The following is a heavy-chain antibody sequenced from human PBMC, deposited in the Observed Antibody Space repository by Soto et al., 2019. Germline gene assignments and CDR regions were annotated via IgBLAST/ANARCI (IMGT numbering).Heavy chain of an antibody. V-gene: IGHV1-69*06. CDR3: ARGGYNTDWYFDL. CDR1: GGTFSSYA. D-gene: IGHD6-25*01. CDR2: IIPIFGTA. J-gene: IGHJ2*01. Sequence: SVKVSCKASGGTFSSYAISWVRQAPGQGLGWMGGIIPIFGTANYAQKFQGRVTITADKSTSTAYMELSSLRSEDTAVYYCARGGYNTDWYFDLWGRGTLVTVSS.